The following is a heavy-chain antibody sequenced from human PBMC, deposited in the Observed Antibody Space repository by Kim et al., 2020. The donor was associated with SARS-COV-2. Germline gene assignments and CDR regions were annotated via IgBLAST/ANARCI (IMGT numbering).Heavy chain of an antibody. CDR2: IDWDDDK. CDR3: ARTRPSSSSYENFDY. J-gene: IGHJ4*02. D-gene: IGHD6-6*01. Sequence: SGPTLVNPTQTLTLTCTFSGFSLSTSGMCVSWIRQPPGKALEWLALIDWDDDKYYSTSLKTRLTISTDTSKNQVVLTMTNMDPVDTATYYCARTRPSSSSYENFDYWGQGTLVTVSS. V-gene: IGHV2-70*01. CDR1: GFSLSTSGMC.